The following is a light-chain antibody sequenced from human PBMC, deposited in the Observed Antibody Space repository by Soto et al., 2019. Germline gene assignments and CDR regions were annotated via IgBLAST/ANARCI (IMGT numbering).Light chain of an antibody. Sequence: DIQMTQSPSTLPASVGDRVTITCRASQSIGDYLAWYQDKPGKAPKLLIYKASTLKSGVPSRFSGSGSGTEFTLTISSLQPDDFATYYCQHYNSYSEAFGQGTKVDI. J-gene: IGKJ1*01. CDR2: KAS. CDR1: QSIGDY. V-gene: IGKV1-5*03. CDR3: QHYNSYSEA.